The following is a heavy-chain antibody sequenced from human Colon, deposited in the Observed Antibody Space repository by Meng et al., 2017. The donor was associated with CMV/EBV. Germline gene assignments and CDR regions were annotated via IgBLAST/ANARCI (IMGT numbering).Heavy chain of an antibody. D-gene: IGHD3-3*01. CDR2: MNPNSGNT. J-gene: IGHJ5*02. Sequence: ASVKVSCKASGYTFTSYDINWVRQATGQGLEWMGWMNPNSGNTGYAQKFQGRVTMTRNTSISTAYMELSSLRSEDTAVYYCARGRYDFWSGYSNWFDPWGQGTLVTVS. CDR1: GYTFTSYD. CDR3: ARGRYDFWSGYSNWFDP. V-gene: IGHV1-8*01.